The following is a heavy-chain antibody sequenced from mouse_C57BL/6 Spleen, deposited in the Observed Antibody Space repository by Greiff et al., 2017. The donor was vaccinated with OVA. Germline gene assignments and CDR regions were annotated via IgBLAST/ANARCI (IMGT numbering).Heavy chain of an antibody. CDR2: IYPGSGST. V-gene: IGHV1-55*01. CDR3: ARGTTVVDGYFDV. Sequence: VQLQQPGAELVKPGASVKMSCKASGYTFTSYWITWVKQRPGQGLEWIGDIYPGSGSTNYNEKFKSKATLTVDTSSSTAYMQLSSLTSEDSAVYYCARGTTVVDGYFDVWGTGTTVTVSS. D-gene: IGHD1-1*01. J-gene: IGHJ1*03. CDR1: GYTFTSYW.